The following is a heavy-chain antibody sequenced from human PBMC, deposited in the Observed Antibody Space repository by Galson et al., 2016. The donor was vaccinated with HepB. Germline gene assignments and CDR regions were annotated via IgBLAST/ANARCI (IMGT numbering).Heavy chain of an antibody. Sequence: SLRLSCAAPGFTLSSNTSHWVRQVPGKGLEWVAFISYDGKNTEYADSVKGRFTISRDNSRNIVYLQMSSLSVEDTALYFCARDLGLGVVSTATYFYGLSVWGRGTTVTVSS. D-gene: IGHD3/OR15-3a*01. V-gene: IGHV3-30*04. CDR3: ARDLGLGVVSTATYFYGLSV. J-gene: IGHJ6*02. CDR1: GFTLSSNT. CDR2: ISYDGKNT.